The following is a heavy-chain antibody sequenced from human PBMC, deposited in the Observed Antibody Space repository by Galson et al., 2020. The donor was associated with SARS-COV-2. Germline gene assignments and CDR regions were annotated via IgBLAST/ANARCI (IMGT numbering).Heavy chain of an antibody. V-gene: IGHV1-18*01. CDR2: INPYTAKI. D-gene: IGHD6-6*01. CDR1: GYRFNTYP. CDR3: ARGRVSYSSASSLPH. J-gene: IGHJ4*02. Sequence: GESLKISCKASGYRFNTYPITWVRQGPGLGLEWMGQINPYTAKIDYAEKFQGRVTMTTDTTTETAYMELRSLRSDDTAVYYCARGRVSYSSASSLPHWGQGTLVTVSS.